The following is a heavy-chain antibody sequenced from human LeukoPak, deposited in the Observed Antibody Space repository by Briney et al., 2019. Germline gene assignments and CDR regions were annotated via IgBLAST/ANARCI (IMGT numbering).Heavy chain of an antibody. Sequence: ASVKVSCKASGYTFTSYDINWVRQASGQGLEWMGWMNPNSGNTASAQKFQGRVTMTTNTSISTAYMELTGLRSEDTAMYFCARKGLLGSGKPWYDPWGQGTLVTVSS. CDR1: GYTFTSYD. D-gene: IGHD2-15*01. J-gene: IGHJ5*02. V-gene: IGHV1-8*01. CDR3: ARKGLLGSGKPWYDP. CDR2: MNPNSGNT.